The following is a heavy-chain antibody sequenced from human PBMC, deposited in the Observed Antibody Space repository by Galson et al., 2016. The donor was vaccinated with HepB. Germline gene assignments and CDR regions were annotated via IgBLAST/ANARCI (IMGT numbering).Heavy chain of an antibody. CDR1: GFTFSSYS. J-gene: IGHJ4*02. CDR3: ARGGVLGIAAAAPN. D-gene: IGHD6-13*01. V-gene: IGHV3-21*01. Sequence: SLRLSCAASGFTFSSYSMNWVRQAPGKGLEWVSSISNTQTYIYYANSVKGRFTISRDNAKNSLFLQMNNLRDEDTAVYYCARGGVLGIAAAAPNWGQGTLVTVSS. CDR2: ISNTQTYI.